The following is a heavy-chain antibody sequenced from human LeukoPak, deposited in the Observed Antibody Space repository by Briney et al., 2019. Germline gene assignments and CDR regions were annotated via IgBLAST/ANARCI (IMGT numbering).Heavy chain of an antibody. J-gene: IGHJ5*02. CDR1: GFTFDDYG. Sequence: GGSLRLSCAASGFTFDDYGMSWVRQAPGKGLEWVSGINWNGGSTGYADSVKGRFTISIDNAKNSLSLQMNSLRAEDTALYYCARDLTYSSSCSWFDPWGQGTLVTVSS. D-gene: IGHD6-13*01. CDR2: INWNGGST. CDR3: ARDLTYSSSCSWFDP. V-gene: IGHV3-20*04.